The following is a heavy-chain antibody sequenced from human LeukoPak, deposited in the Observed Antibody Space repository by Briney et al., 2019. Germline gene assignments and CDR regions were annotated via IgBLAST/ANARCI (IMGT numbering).Heavy chain of an antibody. CDR2: NYPGDSDT. D-gene: IGHD5-12*01. Sequence: GESLKISCKGSGYSFATYWIGWVRQMPGKGLEWMGINYPGDSDTTYSPSFQGQVTMSADKSISTAYLQWSSLKASDTAMYYCARRVSSSGFDAFDVWGQGTMVTVSS. CDR1: GYSFATYW. CDR3: ARRVSSSGFDAFDV. J-gene: IGHJ3*01. V-gene: IGHV5-51*01.